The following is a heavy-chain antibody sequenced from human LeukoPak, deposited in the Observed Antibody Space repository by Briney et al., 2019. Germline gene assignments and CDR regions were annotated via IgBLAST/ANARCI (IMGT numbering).Heavy chain of an antibody. Sequence: GGSLRLSCASSGFTFHDYAMHWVRQAPGKGLERVAVISYDGSDKYYTDSVKGRFTISRDNSKNTLYLQMNSLRSEDTALYYCARGSYWNSWGQGTLVTVSS. CDR1: GFTFHDYA. J-gene: IGHJ4*02. CDR3: ARGSYWNS. CDR2: ISYDGSDK. D-gene: IGHD1-26*01. V-gene: IGHV3-30*04.